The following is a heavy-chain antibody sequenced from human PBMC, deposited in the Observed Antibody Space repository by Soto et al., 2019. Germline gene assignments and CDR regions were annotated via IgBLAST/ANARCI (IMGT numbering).Heavy chain of an antibody. J-gene: IGHJ4*02. CDR3: ARQRTTVVTQAYFDH. CDR1: GESIISSSYY. Sequence: SETLSLTCIVSGESIISSSYYFFWIRQPPWKGLEWIGSIYYSGRTYYNPSFKSRVTISIDTSKNQFSLKLSSVTATDTAVYYCARQRTTVVTQAYFDHWGQGALVTVSS. V-gene: IGHV4-39*01. CDR2: IYYSGRT. D-gene: IGHD2-21*02.